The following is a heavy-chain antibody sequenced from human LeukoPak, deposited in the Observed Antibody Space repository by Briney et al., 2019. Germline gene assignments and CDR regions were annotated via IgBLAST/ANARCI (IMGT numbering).Heavy chain of an antibody. CDR2: INHSGST. J-gene: IGHJ4*02. V-gene: IGHV4-34*01. CDR3: ARGGITMVRGVIDY. Sequence: GSLRLSCAASGFTFSSYAMSWIRQPPGKGLEWIGEINHSGSTNYNPSLKSRVTISVDTSKNQFSLKLSSVTAADTAVYYCARGGITMVRGVIDYWGQGTLVTVSS. CDR1: GFTFSSYA. D-gene: IGHD3-10*01.